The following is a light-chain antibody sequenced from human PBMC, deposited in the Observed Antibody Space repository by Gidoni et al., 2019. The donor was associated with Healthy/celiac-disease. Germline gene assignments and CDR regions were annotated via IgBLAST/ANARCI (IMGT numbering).Light chain of an antibody. CDR1: QSISSY. V-gene: IGKV1-39*01. Sequence: DIQMTQSPSSLSASVGDRVTITCRASQSISSYLNWYQQKPGKAPKLLIYAASSLQSGVPSRFSGRGSGTDFTLTISSLQPEDFATYYCQQSYSTPGTFXHXTKVDIK. CDR2: AAS. CDR3: QQSYSTPGT. J-gene: IGKJ3*01.